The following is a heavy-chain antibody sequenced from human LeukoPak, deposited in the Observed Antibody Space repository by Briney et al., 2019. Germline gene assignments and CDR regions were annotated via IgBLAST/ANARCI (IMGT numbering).Heavy chain of an antibody. CDR3: ARGLGFGGYYYDY. V-gene: IGHV3-53*01. J-gene: IGHJ4*02. Sequence: TGGSLRLSCAASGFTVSSNYMNWVRQTPGKGLEWVSIIYSDGTTYYADAVEGRFTISRDNSKNTLSLQMNSLRAEDTALYYCARGLGFGGYYYDYWGQGTLVTVSS. CDR2: IYSDGTT. CDR1: GFTVSSNY. D-gene: IGHD3-22*01.